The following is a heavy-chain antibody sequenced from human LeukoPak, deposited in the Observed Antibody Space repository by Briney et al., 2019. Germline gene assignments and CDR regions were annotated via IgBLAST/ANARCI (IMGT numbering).Heavy chain of an antibody. CDR2: VNDYKGNT. CDR1: GCTFINWC. J-gene: IGHJ5*02. V-gene: IGHV1-18*01. D-gene: IGHD2-15*01. CDR3: GRDKESGSSCCYNCFDP. Sequence: ASVKVSCQSSGCTFINWCISWVGQAAGQGVEWVGWVNDYKGNTNYAQKLQGRVTMTTDTSTNTAYMELRSLRSDETAVYYCGRDKESGSSCCYNCFDPWGRGTMVTVSS.